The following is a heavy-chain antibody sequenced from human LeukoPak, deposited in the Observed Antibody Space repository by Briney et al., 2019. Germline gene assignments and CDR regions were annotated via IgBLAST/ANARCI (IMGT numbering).Heavy chain of an antibody. CDR1: GGTFSFYA. CDR2: IIPIFGTT. CDR3: ARERRRGGEDRSTRYYFDN. D-gene: IGHD3-10*01. Sequence: SVKVSCKFSGGTFSFYAITWVRQAPGQGLEWIGGIIPIFGTTFYAEKVQGRATFTADESTTTAYMELSSLRPEDTAVYYCARERRRGGEDRSTRYYFDNWGQGSLVTVSS. V-gene: IGHV1-69*01. J-gene: IGHJ5*02.